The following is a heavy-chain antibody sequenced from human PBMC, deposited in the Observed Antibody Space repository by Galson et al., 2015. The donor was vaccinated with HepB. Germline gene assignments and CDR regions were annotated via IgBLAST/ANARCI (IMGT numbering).Heavy chain of an antibody. CDR1: GFSFLSHS. CDR2: ISPGGTK. CDR3: AKNPSSYDYYSMDV. Sequence: SLRLSCAASGFSFLSHSMNWVRHSPGKGLEWLAYISPGGTKYYADSVKGRFTISRDNGKNSLYLHMASLRPEATAVYYCAKNPSSYDYYSMDVWGQWTTVTVPS. J-gene: IGHJ6*02. V-gene: IGHV3-48*01.